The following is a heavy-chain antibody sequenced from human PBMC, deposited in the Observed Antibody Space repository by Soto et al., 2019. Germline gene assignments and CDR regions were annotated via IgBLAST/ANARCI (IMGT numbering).Heavy chain of an antibody. J-gene: IGHJ6*02. CDR1: GGTFSSYA. Sequence: ASVKVSCKASGGTFSSYAISWVRQAPGQGLEWMGGIIPIFGTANYAQKFQGRVTITADESTSTAYMELSSLRSEDTAVYYCARDLNAVVTPPYYYGMDVWGQGTTVTVSS. CDR2: IIPIFGTA. CDR3: ARDLNAVVTPPYYYGMDV. D-gene: IGHD2-21*02. V-gene: IGHV1-69*13.